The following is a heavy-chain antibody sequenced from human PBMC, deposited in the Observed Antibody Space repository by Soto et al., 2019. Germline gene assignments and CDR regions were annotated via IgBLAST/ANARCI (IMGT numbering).Heavy chain of an antibody. CDR3: ARLVEDYYFYGMDV. Sequence: QVQLQESGPGLVKPSGTLSLTCAVSGGSISNSNWWSWVRQHPGKGLEWIGDISHSGGTNYNPSLRSRVSISVDKSKTQLSLRLNSVTAADAAVYYCARLVEDYYFYGMDVWGQGTTVAVSS. CDR2: ISHSGGT. J-gene: IGHJ6*02. CDR1: GGSISNSNW. V-gene: IGHV4-4*02. D-gene: IGHD2-2*01.